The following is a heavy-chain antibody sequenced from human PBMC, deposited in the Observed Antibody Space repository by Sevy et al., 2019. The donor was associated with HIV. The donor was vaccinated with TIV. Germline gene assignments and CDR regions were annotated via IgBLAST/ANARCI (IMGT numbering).Heavy chain of an antibody. CDR2: IWFDGSNT. D-gene: IGHD4-17*01. CDR3: ARDLEFYDYGDYGPAFMPDY. CDR1: GFTFSTYG. V-gene: IGHV3-33*01. J-gene: IGHJ4*02. Sequence: GGSLRLSCAASGFTFSTYGMHWVRQAPGKGLEWVAVIWFDGSNTSYADSVKGRFTISRDIAKNTLHLQMNSLRAEETAVYYCARDLEFYDYGDYGPAFMPDYWGQGTLVTVSS.